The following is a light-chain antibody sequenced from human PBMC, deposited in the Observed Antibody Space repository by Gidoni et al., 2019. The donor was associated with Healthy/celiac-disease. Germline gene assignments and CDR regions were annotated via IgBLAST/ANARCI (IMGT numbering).Light chain of an antibody. J-gene: IGKJ2*01. CDR1: QSVSSSY. CDR2: GAS. V-gene: IGKV3-20*01. Sequence: EIVLTQSPGTLSLSPGERATLSCRASQSVSSSYLAWYQQKPGQAPRLLIDGASSRATGSPDRFSSSGSGTDYTLTISRLEPEDVVVYYCQQYGSTRMYTFGQGTKLEIK. CDR3: QQYGSTRMYT.